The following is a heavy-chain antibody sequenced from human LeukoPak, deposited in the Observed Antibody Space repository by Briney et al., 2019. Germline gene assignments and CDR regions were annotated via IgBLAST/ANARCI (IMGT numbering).Heavy chain of an antibody. V-gene: IGHV1-46*01. CDR3: ARDTRPSYDSSGYYYPGDY. D-gene: IGHD3-22*01. CDR2: INPSGGST. J-gene: IGHJ4*02. Sequence: ASVKVPCKASGYTFTSYYMHWVRQAPGQGLEWMAIINPSGGSTSYAQKFQGRATMTRDTSTSTVYMELSSLRSEDTAVYYCARDTRPSYDSSGYYYPGDYWGQGTLVTVSS. CDR1: GYTFTSYY.